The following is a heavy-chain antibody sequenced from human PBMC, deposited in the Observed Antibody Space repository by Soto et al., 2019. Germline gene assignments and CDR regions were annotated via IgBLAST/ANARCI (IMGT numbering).Heavy chain of an antibody. CDR1: GFTFSNAW. Sequence: GGSLRLSCAASGFTFSNAWMSWVRQAPGKGLEWVGRIKSKTDGGTTDYAAPVKGRFTISRDDSKNTLYLQMNSLKTEDTAVYYCTTISGYGGDFDYWGQGTLVTVSS. CDR3: TTISGYGGDFDY. J-gene: IGHJ4*02. CDR2: IKSKTDGGTT. V-gene: IGHV3-15*01. D-gene: IGHD5-12*01.